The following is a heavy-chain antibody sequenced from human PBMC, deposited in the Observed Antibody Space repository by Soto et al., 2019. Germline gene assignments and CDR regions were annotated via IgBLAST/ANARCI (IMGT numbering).Heavy chain of an antibody. V-gene: IGHV3-66*01. CDR1: GFTVSSSY. Sequence: EVQLVESGGGLVQPGGSLRLSCAASGFTVSSSYISWVRQAPGKRLEWVSTIYSSGSTYYAEYVRGRFTISRDDSKNTFYLQMNSLSVDDTAVYYCTREASGSGWWSQGSFESWGQGTLVTVSS. J-gene: IGHJ5*01. D-gene: IGHD6-19*01. CDR2: IYSSGST. CDR3: TREASGSGWWSQGSFES.